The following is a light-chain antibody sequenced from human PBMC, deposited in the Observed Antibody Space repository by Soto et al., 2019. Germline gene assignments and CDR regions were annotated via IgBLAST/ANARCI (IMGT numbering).Light chain of an antibody. CDR1: QSVSSN. Sequence: ETVMTQSPATLSVSTGERATLSCRASQSVSSNLAWYHQKPGQAPRLLIYGASTRATGIPARFSGSGSGTEFTLTISSLQSEDFAVYYCQQYNNWPPITFGQGTRLEIK. J-gene: IGKJ5*01. CDR3: QQYNNWPPIT. CDR2: GAS. V-gene: IGKV3-15*01.